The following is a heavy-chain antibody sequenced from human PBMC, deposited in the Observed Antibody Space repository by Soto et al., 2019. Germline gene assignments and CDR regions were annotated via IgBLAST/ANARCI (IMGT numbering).Heavy chain of an antibody. CDR1: GFTVNSNY. Sequence: EVQLVESGGGLVQPGGSLRVSCAASGFTVNSNYMSWVRQAPGTGLEWVAVIYRGGDTYYTDSVQGRFTISRDNSKNMFYLQMNSLRAEDTAVYYCARGVPLDDWGQGTLVTVSS. D-gene: IGHD2-8*01. J-gene: IGHJ4*02. CDR3: ARGVPLDD. V-gene: IGHV3-66*01. CDR2: IYRGGDT.